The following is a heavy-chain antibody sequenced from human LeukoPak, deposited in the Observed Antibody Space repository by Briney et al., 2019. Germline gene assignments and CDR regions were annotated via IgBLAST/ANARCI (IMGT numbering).Heavy chain of an antibody. Sequence: GGSLRLSCAASGFTSSDYYMSWIRQAPGKGLEWVSYISNSGSTIYYADSVKGRFTISRDNAKNSLYLQMNSLRAEDTAVYYCARSRYYYDSSGYYPIDYWGQGTLVTVSS. V-gene: IGHV3-11*01. CDR1: GFTSSDYY. D-gene: IGHD3-22*01. CDR2: ISNSGSTI. CDR3: ARSRYYYDSSGYYPIDY. J-gene: IGHJ4*02.